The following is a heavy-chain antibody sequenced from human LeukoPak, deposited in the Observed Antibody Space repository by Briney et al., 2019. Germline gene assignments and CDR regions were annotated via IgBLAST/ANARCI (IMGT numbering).Heavy chain of an antibody. J-gene: IGHJ3*02. CDR2: INHSGST. V-gene: IGHV4-39*07. CDR1: GGSISSSSYY. Sequence: PSETLSLTCTVSGGSISSSSYYWSWIRQPPGKGLEWIGEINHSGSTNYSPSLKSRVTISVDTSKNQFSLKLSSVTAADTAVYYCARGNYYDSSGYYYRRSAFDIWGQGTMVTVSS. CDR3: ARGNYYDSSGYYYRRSAFDI. D-gene: IGHD3-22*01.